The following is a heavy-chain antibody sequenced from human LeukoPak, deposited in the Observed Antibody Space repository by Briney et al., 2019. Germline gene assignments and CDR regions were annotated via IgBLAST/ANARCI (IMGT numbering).Heavy chain of an antibody. J-gene: IGHJ4*02. CDR1: GYTFTRPY. D-gene: IGHD2-8*01. V-gene: IGHV1-2*02. CDR3: ARVEYCTKGVCINFDL. CDR2: INPYTGGT. Sequence: ASLKVSCKDSGYTFTRPYIHWMRQAPGQGLEWMGWINPYTGGTKYAQKFQGRVTVTRDTSTNTAYMELSGLRPDDTAAYYCARVEYCTKGVCINFDLWGQGTLVTVSS.